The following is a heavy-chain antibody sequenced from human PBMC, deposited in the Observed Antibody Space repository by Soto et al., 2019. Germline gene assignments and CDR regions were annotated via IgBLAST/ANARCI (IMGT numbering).Heavy chain of an antibody. V-gene: IGHV1-18*01. CDR2: ISAYNYNT. J-gene: IGHJ5*02. CDR3: ARVVGALGHWFDP. Sequence: GASVKVSCKASGYTFTSYGLSWVRQAPGQGLEWMGRISAYNYNTNYAQKLQGRVTMTTDTSTSTAYMELRSLRSDDTAVYYRARVVGALGHWFDPWGQGTLVTVSS. CDR1: GYTFTSYG. D-gene: IGHD1-26*01.